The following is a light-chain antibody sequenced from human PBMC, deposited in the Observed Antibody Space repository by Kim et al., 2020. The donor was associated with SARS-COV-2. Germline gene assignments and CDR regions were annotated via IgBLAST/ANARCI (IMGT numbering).Light chain of an antibody. V-gene: IGLV7-46*01. J-gene: IGLJ2*01. CDR3: LLYYDGYRI. Sequence: PGGTVTPPCGARTGAVTNGHLTYWFQQTPGQAPRTMIYDTSNKHSWTPARLSGSLLGGKAALTLSGALPEDEAEYYCLLYYDGYRIFGGGTQLTVL. CDR2: DTS. CDR1: TGAVTNGHL.